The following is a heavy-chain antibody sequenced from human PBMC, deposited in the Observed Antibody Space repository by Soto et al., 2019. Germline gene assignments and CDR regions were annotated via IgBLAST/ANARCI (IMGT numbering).Heavy chain of an antibody. V-gene: IGHV3-21*01. CDR2: ISSSSSYI. J-gene: IGHJ5*02. CDR1: GFTFSSYS. Sequence: GGSLSLSCAASGFTFSSYSMNWVRQAPGKGLEWVSSISSSSSYIYYADSVKGRFTISRDNAKNSLYLQMNSLRAEDTAVYYCARSPTTTTPWFDPWGQGTLVTVSS. CDR3: ARSPTTTTPWFDP. D-gene: IGHD4-17*01.